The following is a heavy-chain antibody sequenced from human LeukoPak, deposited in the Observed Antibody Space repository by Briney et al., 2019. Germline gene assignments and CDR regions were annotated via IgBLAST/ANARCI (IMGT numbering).Heavy chain of an antibody. J-gene: IGHJ4*02. CDR1: GYTLTELS. D-gene: IGHD3-9*01. CDR3: ATARYVDWRFFDY. CDR2: VDPEDGET. Sequence: ASVKISCKVSGYTLTELSMRWGRHAPGKGLEWMVAVDPEDGETIYAQKFQGRVTMTEDTSTYTAYMELSSLRSEDTAVYYCATARYVDWRFFDYWGQGTLVTVSS. V-gene: IGHV1-24*01.